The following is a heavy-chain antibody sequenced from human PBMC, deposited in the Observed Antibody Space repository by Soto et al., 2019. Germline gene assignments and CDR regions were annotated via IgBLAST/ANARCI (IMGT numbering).Heavy chain of an antibody. CDR2: IGVYDGIT. Sequence: VGSLRLSGAASGFTFGSYAMSWVRQAPGKGLEAAALIGVYDGITYYAASVKGRLNISRENTKDTVYLQVSRMRAEDTAMYYCAKESQPLGVSASRVYGLDVWGQGTTVTVSS. D-gene: IGHD3-3*01. J-gene: IGHJ6*02. CDR1: GFTFGSYA. CDR3: AKESQPLGVSASRVYGLDV. V-gene: IGHV3-23*01.